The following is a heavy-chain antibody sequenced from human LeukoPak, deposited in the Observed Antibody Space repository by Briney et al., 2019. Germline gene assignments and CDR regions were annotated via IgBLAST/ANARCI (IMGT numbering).Heavy chain of an antibody. CDR3: ARDEGAFDI. V-gene: IGHV3-48*01. CDR2: ISSTSSTI. CDR1: GFTFSSYT. Sequence: GGSLRLSCAASGFTFSSYTMNWVRQAPGKGLEWVSYISSTSSTIYFADSVKGRFTISRDNAKNSLYLQMNSLRAEDTAVYYCARDEGAFDIWGQGTMVTVSS. J-gene: IGHJ3*02.